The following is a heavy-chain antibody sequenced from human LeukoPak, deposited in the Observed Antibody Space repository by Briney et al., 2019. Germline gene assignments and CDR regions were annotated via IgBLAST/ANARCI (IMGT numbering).Heavy chain of an antibody. CDR3: ARQVGRRFDS. D-gene: IGHD1-26*01. CDR1: GYTFTSNT. Sequence: GASVKVSCKASGYTFTSNTMHWVRQAPGQGLVWMAWINTGNGNTEYSQDFQDRVTITRDTSAGIAYMQLSSLTSEDMAVYYCARQVGRRFDSWGQGTLVTVSS. CDR2: INTGNGNT. V-gene: IGHV1-3*03. J-gene: IGHJ5*01.